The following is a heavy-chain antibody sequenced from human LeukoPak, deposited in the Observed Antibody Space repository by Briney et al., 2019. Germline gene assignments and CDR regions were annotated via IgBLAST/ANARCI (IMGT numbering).Heavy chain of an antibody. CDR3: ARQLAVPTFDY. V-gene: IGHV4-39*01. D-gene: IGHD6-19*01. Sequence: SETLSLTCTVSGGSISSSSYYWGWIRQPPGMGLEWIGSIYYGGDTYYNPSLKSRVIISVDTSRNQFFLHLRSVTAADTAVYYCARQLAVPTFDYWGQGTLVTVSS. CDR1: GGSISSSSYY. J-gene: IGHJ4*02. CDR2: IYYGGDT.